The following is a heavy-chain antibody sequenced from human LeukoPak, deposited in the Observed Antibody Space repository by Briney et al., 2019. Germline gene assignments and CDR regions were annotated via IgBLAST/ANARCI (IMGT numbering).Heavy chain of an antibody. J-gene: IGHJ4*02. CDR1: GGSFSGYY. Sequence: SETLSLTCAVYGGSFSGYYWSWIRQPPGKGPEWIGEINHSGSTNYNPSLKSRVTISVDTSKNQFSLKLSSVTAADTAVYYCARRVSTMIVVVIGVFDYWGQGTLVTVSS. V-gene: IGHV4-34*01. CDR3: ARRVSTMIVVVIGVFDY. D-gene: IGHD3-22*01. CDR2: INHSGST.